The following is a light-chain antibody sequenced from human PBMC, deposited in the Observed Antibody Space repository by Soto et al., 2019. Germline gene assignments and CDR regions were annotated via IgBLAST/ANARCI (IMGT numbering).Light chain of an antibody. CDR2: DAS. V-gene: IGLV2-14*01. J-gene: IGLJ1*01. CDR3: FSYKNDDAFV. CDR1: TSDIGSSNF. Sequence: QSELTQPPSVSGSPGPSITVSGTGTTSDIGSSNFVSWYQHLPGMAPKAIFFDASKRHSGVPDRLSGSKAGITASLTITVLPAVDQAEYFCFSYKNDDAFVFGTGAK.